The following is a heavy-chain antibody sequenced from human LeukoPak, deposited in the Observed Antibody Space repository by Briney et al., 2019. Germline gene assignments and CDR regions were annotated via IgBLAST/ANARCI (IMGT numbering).Heavy chain of an antibody. CDR1: GFTFTNYP. CDR2: ISGSGGST. CDR3: ARDHNYYDSSGYYPAYYYYYGMDV. D-gene: IGHD3-22*01. V-gene: IGHV3-23*01. Sequence: GGSLRLSCAASGFTFTNYPMIWVRQAPGRGLTWVSGISGSGGSTYYADSVKGRFTISRDNSKNTLYLQMNSLRAEDTAVYYCARDHNYYDSSGYYPAYYYYYGMDVWGQGTTVTVSS. J-gene: IGHJ6*02.